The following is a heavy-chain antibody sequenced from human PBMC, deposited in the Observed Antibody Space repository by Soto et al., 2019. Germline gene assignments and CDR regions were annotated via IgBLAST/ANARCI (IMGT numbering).Heavy chain of an antibody. Sequence: PSETLSLTCTVSGGSISSGDYYWSWIRQPPGKGLEWIGYIYYSGSTYYNPSLKSRVTISVDTSKNQFSLKLSSVTAAETAVYYCARALIAAAVDYWGQGTLVTVSS. CDR1: GGSISSGDYY. J-gene: IGHJ4*02. V-gene: IGHV4-30-4*01. CDR3: ARALIAAAVDY. CDR2: IYYSGST. D-gene: IGHD6-13*01.